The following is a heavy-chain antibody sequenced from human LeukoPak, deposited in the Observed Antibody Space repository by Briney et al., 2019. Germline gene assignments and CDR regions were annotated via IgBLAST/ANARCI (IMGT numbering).Heavy chain of an antibody. V-gene: IGHV4-39*07. J-gene: IGHJ4*02. D-gene: IGHD2/OR15-2a*01. CDR2: IYYSGST. CDR1: GGSISSSSYY. CDR3: ARRLSTHFDY. Sequence: SETLSLTCTVSGGSISSSSYYWGWIRQPPGKGLEWIGSIYYSGSTYYNPSLKSRVTISVDTSKNQFSLKLSSVTAADTAVYYCARRLSTHFDYWAREPWSPSPQ.